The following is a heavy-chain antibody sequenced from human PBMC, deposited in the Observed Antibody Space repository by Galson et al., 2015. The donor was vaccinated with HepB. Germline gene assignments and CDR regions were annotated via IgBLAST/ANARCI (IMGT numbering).Heavy chain of an antibody. V-gene: IGHV1-69*13. CDR2: IIPIFGTA. D-gene: IGHD3-16*01. J-gene: IGHJ3*02. Sequence: SVKVSCKASGGTFSSYAISWVRQAPGQGLEWMGGIIPIFGTANYAQKFQGRVTITADEYTSTAYMELSSLRPEDTAVYYCARDGGGGDAFDIWGQGTMVTVSS. CDR3: ARDGGGGDAFDI. CDR1: GGTFSSYA.